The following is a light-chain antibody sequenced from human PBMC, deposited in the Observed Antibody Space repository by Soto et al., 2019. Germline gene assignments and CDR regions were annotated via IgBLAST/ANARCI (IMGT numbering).Light chain of an antibody. CDR2: GAS. J-gene: IGKJ1*01. CDR3: QQYNNWPQWT. V-gene: IGKV3-15*01. Sequence: EIVMTQSPATLSVSPGERATLSCRASQSVNSNLAWYQQKPGQAPRLLIYGASTRATGIPARFSGSGSGTEFTLTIGILHSEDVAFYYCQQYNNWPQWTLGQGTKVEIK. CDR1: QSVNSN.